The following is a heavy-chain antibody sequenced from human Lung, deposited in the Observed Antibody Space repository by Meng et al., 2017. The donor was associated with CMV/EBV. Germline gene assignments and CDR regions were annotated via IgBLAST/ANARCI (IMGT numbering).Heavy chain of an antibody. CDR2: IIPILGIA. D-gene: IGHD2-2*01. CDR3: ARASSVVVPVDY. J-gene: IGHJ4*02. CDR1: GSTFSSYT. V-gene: IGHV1-69*02. Sequence: SVXVSCKASGSTFSSYTISWVRQAPGQGLEWMGRIIPILGIANYAQKFQGRVTITADKSTSTAYMELSSLRSEDTAVYYCARASSVVVPVDYWGQGTLVTVSS.